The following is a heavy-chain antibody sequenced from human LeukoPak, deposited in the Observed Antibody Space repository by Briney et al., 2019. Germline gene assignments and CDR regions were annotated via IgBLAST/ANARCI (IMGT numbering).Heavy chain of an antibody. CDR1: GFTFDDYG. CDR2: INWNGGST. J-gene: IGHJ4*02. V-gene: IGHV3-20*04. CDR3: ARDRGGYGSGGSCNGDY. D-gene: IGHD2-15*01. Sequence: PGGSLRLSCAASGFTFDDYGMSWVRQAPGKGLEWVSGINWNGGSTGYADSVKGRFTISRDNAKNSLYLQMNSLRAEDTALYYCARDRGGYGSGGSCNGDYWGQGTLVTVSS.